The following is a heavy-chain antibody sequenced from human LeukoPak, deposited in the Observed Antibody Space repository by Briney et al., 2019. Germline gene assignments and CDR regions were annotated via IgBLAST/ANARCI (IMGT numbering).Heavy chain of an antibody. D-gene: IGHD3-10*01. CDR3: ARSGAGRWFGELLHYFDY. V-gene: IGHV4-61*02. Sequence: SQTLSLTCAVSGGFISSGSYYWSWIRQPAGKGLEWIGRIYTSGSTNYNPSLKSRVTISLDTSKNQFSLKLSSVTAADTAVYYCARSGAGRWFGELLHYFDYWGQGTLVTVSS. CDR1: GGFISSGSYY. CDR2: IYTSGST. J-gene: IGHJ4*02.